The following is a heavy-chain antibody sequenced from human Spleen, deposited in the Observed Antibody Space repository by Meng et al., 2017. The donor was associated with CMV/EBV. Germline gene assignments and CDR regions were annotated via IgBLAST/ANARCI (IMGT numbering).Heavy chain of an antibody. CDR2: ISSSSSYI. CDR3: ASGFPAAMGFDY. Sequence: GGSLRLSCAASGFTFSSYAVHWVRQAPGKGLEWVSSISSSSSYIYYADSVKGRFTISRDNAKNSLYLQMNSLRAEDTAVYYCASGFPAAMGFDYWGQGTLVTVSS. CDR1: GFTFSSYA. D-gene: IGHD2-2*01. V-gene: IGHV3-21*01. J-gene: IGHJ4*02.